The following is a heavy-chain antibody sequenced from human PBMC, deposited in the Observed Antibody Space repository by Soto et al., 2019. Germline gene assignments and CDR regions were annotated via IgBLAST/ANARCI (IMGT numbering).Heavy chain of an antibody. V-gene: IGHV1-2*02. J-gene: IGHJ6*02. CDR2: INPNSGGT. Sequence: GPSVKLSCPASGYTFTGYYMHWVRQAPGQGLAWMGWINPNSGGTNYAQKFQGRVTMTRDTSISTAYMELSRLRSDDTAVYYCALPDSRGWCWVGMDGWGYGTRVTVSS. D-gene: IGHD6-19*01. CDR3: ALPDSRGWCWVGMDG. CDR1: GYTFTGYY.